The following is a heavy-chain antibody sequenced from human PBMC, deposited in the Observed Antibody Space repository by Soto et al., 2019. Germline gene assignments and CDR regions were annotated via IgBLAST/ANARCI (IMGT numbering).Heavy chain of an antibody. CDR3: AKGSASGVPYYFDS. CDR1: GFTFSTYA. D-gene: IGHD6-13*01. J-gene: IGHJ4*02. CDR2: ISDSGGSA. Sequence: EVQLLESGGGLVQPGGSLRLSCAASGFTFSTYAMSWVRQAPGKGLEWVSAISDSGGSAYYADSVKGRFTISRDNSKNTLYRQMNSLRAEDTAVYYCAKGSASGVPYYFDSWGQGTLVTVSS. V-gene: IGHV3-23*01.